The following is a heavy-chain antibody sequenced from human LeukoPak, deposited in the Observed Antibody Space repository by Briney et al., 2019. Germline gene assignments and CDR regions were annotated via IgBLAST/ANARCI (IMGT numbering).Heavy chain of an antibody. V-gene: IGHV4-59*01. J-gene: IGHJ5*02. CDR2: IYYSGST. D-gene: IGHD3-3*01. CDR1: GVSISSYY. CDR3: ARARRFYYDFWSGPDTKNWFDP. Sequence: SETLSLTCTVSGVSISSYYWSWLRQPPGKGLEWIGYIYYSGSTNYNPSLKSRVTISVDTSKNQFSLKLSSVTAADTAVYYCARARRFYYDFWSGPDTKNWFDPWGQGTLVTVSS.